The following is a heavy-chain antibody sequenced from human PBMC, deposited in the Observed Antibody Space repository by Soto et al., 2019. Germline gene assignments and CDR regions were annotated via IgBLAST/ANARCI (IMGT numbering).Heavy chain of an antibody. CDR3: AKGGYCSGGSCYHGPPQH. D-gene: IGHD2-15*01. CDR1: GFTFSSYA. Sequence: GGSLRLSCAASGFTFSSYAMSWVRQAPGKGLEWVSAISGSGGSTYYADSVKGRFTISRDNSKNTLYLQMNSLRAEDTAVYYCAKGGYCSGGSCYHGPPQHWGQGTLVTVSS. V-gene: IGHV3-23*01. CDR2: ISGSGGST. J-gene: IGHJ1*01.